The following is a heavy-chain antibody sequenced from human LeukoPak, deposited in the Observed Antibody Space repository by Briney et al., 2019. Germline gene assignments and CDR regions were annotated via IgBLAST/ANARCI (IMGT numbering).Heavy chain of an antibody. V-gene: IGHV3-11*01. CDR1: GLRFSGQY. CDR3: ATLHFYAMGV. Sequence: PGGSLRLSCAASGLRFSGQYMIWIRQAPGKGLEWVAFISGSGTDTFYAVSVKGRFFISKDNPRDSLSLQMTSLSAEDTAMYYCATLHFYAMGVWARGTTVTVPS. J-gene: IGHJ6*01. CDR2: ISGSGTDT.